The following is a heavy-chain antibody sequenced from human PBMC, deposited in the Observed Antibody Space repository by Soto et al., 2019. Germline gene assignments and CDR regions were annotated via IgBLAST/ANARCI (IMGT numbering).Heavy chain of an antibody. CDR3: AREMGGSWFDP. Sequence: QVQLVQSGAEVKKPGASVKVSCKASGYTFTGYYMHWVRQAPGQGLEWMGWINPNSGGTNNAQKYQGWVTMNRDTSISKAYMELSRLRSDDTAVYYCAREMGGSWFDPWGQGTVVTVS. D-gene: IGHD1-1*01. CDR1: GYTFTGYY. V-gene: IGHV1-2*04. CDR2: INPNSGGT. J-gene: IGHJ5*02.